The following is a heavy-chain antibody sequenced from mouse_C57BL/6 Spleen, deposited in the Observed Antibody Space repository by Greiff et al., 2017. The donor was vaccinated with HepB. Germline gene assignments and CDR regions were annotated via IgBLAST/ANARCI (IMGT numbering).Heavy chain of an antibody. CDR2: IHPNSGST. CDR1: GYTFTSYW. V-gene: IGHV1-64*01. D-gene: IGHD2-4*01. J-gene: IGHJ3*01. Sequence: QVQLQQSGAELVKPGASVKLSCKASGYTFTSYWMHWVKQRPGQGLEWIGMIHPNSGSTNYNEKFKSKATLTVDKSSSTAYMQLSSLTSEDSAVYYCARGKNDYDVVPSYWGQGTLVTVSA. CDR3: ARGKNDYDVVPSY.